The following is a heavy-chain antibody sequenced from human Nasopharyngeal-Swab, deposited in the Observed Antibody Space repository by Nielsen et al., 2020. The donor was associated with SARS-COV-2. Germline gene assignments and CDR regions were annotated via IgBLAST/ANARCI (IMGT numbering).Heavy chain of an antibody. CDR2: INHSGST. J-gene: IGHJ2*01. CDR3: ASSPRQPPARGWYFDL. Sequence: SETLSLTCAVYGGSFSGYYWSWIRQPPGKGLEWIGEINHSGSTNYNPSLKSRVTISVDTSKNQFPLKLCSVTAADTAVYYCASSPRQPPARGWYFDLWGRGTLVTVSS. D-gene: IGHD2-2*01. V-gene: IGHV4-34*01. CDR1: GGSFSGYY.